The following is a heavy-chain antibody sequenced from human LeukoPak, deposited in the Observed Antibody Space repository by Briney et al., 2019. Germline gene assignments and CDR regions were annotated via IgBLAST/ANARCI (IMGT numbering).Heavy chain of an antibody. D-gene: IGHD5-18*01. CDR2: IKPDGSEK. CDR1: GFTFSGYW. V-gene: IGHV3-7*04. J-gene: IGHJ4*02. CDR3: ARDRIQLWSHDY. Sequence: GGSLRLSCAASGFTFSGYWMSWVRQAPGKGLEWEANIKPDGSEKYYVDSVKGRFTISRDNAKNSLYLQMNGLRAEDTAVYYCARDRIQLWSHDYWGQGTLVTVSS.